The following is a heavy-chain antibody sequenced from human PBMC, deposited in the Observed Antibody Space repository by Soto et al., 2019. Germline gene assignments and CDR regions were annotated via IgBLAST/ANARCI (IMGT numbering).Heavy chain of an antibody. CDR1: GYTFTSYA. CDR2: INTNTGNP. CDR3: ARDIVVVPAAIQGSAYNWFDP. J-gene: IGHJ5*02. D-gene: IGHD2-2*02. Sequence: ASVKVSCKASGYTFTSYAMNWVRQAPGQGLEWMGWINTNTGNPTYAQGFTGRFVFSLDTSVSTAYLQICSLKAEDTAVYYCARDIVVVPAAIQGSAYNWFDPWAQGTLVTVSS. V-gene: IGHV7-4-1*01.